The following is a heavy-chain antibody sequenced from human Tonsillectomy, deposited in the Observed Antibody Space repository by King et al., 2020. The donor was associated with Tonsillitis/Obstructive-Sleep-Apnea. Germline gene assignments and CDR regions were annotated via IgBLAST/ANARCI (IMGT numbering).Heavy chain of an antibody. CDR1: GGSFSGYY. CDR2: INHSGST. J-gene: IGHJ2*01. V-gene: IGHV4-34*01. D-gene: IGHD2-8*01. CDR3: ARLDGSTYGGGTDWYFDL. Sequence: QVQLQQWGAGLLKPSETLSLTCAVYGGSFSGYYWTWIRQPPGKGLVWIGEINHSGSTNYNSSLKRRVTISIDTSKNQFSLKLRSVTAADTAVYYCARLDGSTYGGGTDWYFDLWGRGTLVTVSS.